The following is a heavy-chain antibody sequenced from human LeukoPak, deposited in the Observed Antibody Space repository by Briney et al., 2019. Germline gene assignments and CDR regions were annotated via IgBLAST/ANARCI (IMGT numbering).Heavy chain of an antibody. CDR3: ARSLIVGATINY. J-gene: IGHJ4*02. V-gene: IGHV1-8*01. D-gene: IGHD1-26*01. CDR1: GYTFTSYD. CDR2: MNPNSGNT. Sequence: ASVKVSCKASGYTFTSYDINWVRQATGQGPEWMGWMNPNSGNTGYAQKFQGRVTMTRNTSISTAYMELSSLRSEDTAVYYCARSLIVGATINYWGQGTLVTVSS.